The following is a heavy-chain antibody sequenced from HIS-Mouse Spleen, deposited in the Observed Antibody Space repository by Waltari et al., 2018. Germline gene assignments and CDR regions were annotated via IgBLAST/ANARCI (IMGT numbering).Heavy chain of an antibody. CDR3: AREIPYSSSWYDWYFDL. J-gene: IGHJ2*01. Sequence: QLQLQESGPGLVKPSETLSLTCTVSGGSISSSSYYWGWIRQPPRKGLEWIGSIYYSGRTYYNPSLKSRVTISVDTSKNQFSLKLSSVTAADTAVYYCAREIPYSSSWYDWYFDLWGRGTLVTVSS. D-gene: IGHD6-13*01. CDR2: IYYSGRT. CDR1: GGSISSSSYY. V-gene: IGHV4-39*07.